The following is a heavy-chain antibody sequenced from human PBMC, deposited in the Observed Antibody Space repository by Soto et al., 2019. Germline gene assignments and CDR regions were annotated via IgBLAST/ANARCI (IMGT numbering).Heavy chain of an antibody. V-gene: IGHV3-30*04. Sequence: GGSLRLSCAASGFTFSNYTIHWVRQAPGRGLEWVAVMSYDERDEFYANSVKGRFTVSRDKSKNTLYLQMNSLRGEDTAVYYCARQDTALDYWGQGTLVTVSS. J-gene: IGHJ4*02. CDR3: ARQDTALDY. D-gene: IGHD2-15*01. CDR1: GFTFSNYT. CDR2: MSYDERDE.